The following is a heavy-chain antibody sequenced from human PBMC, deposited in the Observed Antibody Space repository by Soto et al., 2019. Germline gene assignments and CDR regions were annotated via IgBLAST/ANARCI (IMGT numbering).Heavy chain of an antibody. J-gene: IGHJ6*03. V-gene: IGHV1-69*13. D-gene: IGHD6-6*01. Sequence: SVKVSCKASGGTFSSYAISWVRQAPGQGLEWMGGIIPFIGTANYTQKFQGRVTITADASTSTAYMELSSLRSDDTAVYYCARVRQLVGYFYYYMDVWGKGTTVTVSS. CDR2: IIPFIGTA. CDR3: ARVRQLVGYFYYYMDV. CDR1: GGTFSSYA.